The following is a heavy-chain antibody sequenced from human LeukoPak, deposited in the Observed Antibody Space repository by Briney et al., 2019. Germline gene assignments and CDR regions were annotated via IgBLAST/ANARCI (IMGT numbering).Heavy chain of an antibody. Sequence: SLRLSCAASGFTFEDYAMHWVRQAPGKGLEWVSGFSWNIGSIGYADSVKGRFTISRDNAKNSLYLQMNSLRAEDTALYYCAKLAGVYGSGSYYHDYYGMDVWGQGTTVTVSS. D-gene: IGHD3-10*01. V-gene: IGHV3-9*01. CDR2: FSWNIGSI. J-gene: IGHJ6*02. CDR1: GFTFEDYA. CDR3: AKLAGVYGSGSYYHDYYGMDV.